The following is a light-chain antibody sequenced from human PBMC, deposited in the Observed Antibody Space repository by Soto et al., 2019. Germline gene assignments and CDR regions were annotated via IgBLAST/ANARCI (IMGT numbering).Light chain of an antibody. CDR2: AAS. J-gene: IGKJ4*01. CDR3: QQSNSFPLT. CDR1: QGISSR. V-gene: IGKV1-12*01. Sequence: DIQMTQSPSSVSASVGDRVTITCRASQGISSRLAWYEQKPGKAPNLLIYAASSLQSGVPSRFSGSGSETDFTLTIGSLQPEDFATYYCQQSNSFPLTFGGGTKVDIK.